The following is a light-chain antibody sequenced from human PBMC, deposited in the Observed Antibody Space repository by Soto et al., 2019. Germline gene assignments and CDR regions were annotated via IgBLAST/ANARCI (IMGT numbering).Light chain of an antibody. CDR3: MQALQTTIT. V-gene: IGKV2-28*01. Sequence: DVVMTQSPLSLPVTLGQPASISCRSIQSLVYSDGNTHLNWFQKRPGQSPQILIYLGSNRASGVPDRFSGSVSGTDFKLKLRRVEAEDGGVYEGMQALQTTITFCPWTRLEIK. CDR2: LGS. CDR1: QSLVYSDGNTH. J-gene: IGKJ5*01.